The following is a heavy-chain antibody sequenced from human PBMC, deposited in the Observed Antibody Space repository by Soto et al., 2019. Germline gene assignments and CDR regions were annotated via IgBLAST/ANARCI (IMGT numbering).Heavy chain of an antibody. CDR3: AKGQYSGYAVSPDYHHSSYAMHV. J-gene: IGHJ6*02. Sequence: GGSLRLACAVPGIIFTGYGMHWVRQAPGKGLEWVAIIRFDGSNIHYADSVKGRFTISRGNSKNTLYLQMNSLRAEDTAVYYCAKGQYSGYAVSPDYHHSSYAMHVPGQATTLTGSS. CDR2: IRFDGSNI. V-gene: IGHV3-30*02. D-gene: IGHD5-12*01. CDR1: GIIFTGYG.